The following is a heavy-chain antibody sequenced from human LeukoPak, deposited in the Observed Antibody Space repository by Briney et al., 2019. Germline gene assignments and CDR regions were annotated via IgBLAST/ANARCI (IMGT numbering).Heavy chain of an antibody. D-gene: IGHD3-22*01. CDR1: GYTFTGYY. V-gene: IGHV1-2*06. J-gene: IGHJ4*02. CDR3: ARVKYYYDSSGYYFIDY. Sequence: GASVKVSCKXSGYTFTGYYMHWVRQAPGQGLEWMGRINPNSGGTNYAQKFQGGVTMTRDTSISTAYMELSRLRSDDTAVYYCARVKYYYDSSGYYFIDYWGQGTLVTVSS. CDR2: INPNSGGT.